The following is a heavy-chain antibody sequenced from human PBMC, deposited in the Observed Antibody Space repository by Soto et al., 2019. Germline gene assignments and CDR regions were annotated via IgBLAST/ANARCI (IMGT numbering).Heavy chain of an antibody. J-gene: IGHJ4*02. V-gene: IGHV3-23*01. CDR2: ISSSGSGT. D-gene: IGHD5-18*01. Sequence: LSCAASGFTFSDYAMSWVRQAPRKGLEWVSGISSSGSGTYYADSVKGRFTISGDNSKNTLYLQMNSLTAEDTAVYYCAKEKQPEWGRGTMVNDPQ. CDR1: GFTFSDYA. CDR3: AKEKQPE.